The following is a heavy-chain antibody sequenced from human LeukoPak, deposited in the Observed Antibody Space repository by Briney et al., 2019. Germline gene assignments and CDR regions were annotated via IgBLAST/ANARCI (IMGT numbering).Heavy chain of an antibody. CDR3: AREPEYSSGFYYYYYMDV. CDR2: ISSSGSTI. D-gene: IGHD6-19*01. V-gene: IGHV3-11*04. J-gene: IGHJ6*03. Sequence: GGSLRLSCAASGFTFSDYYMSWIRQAPGKGLEWVSYISSSGSTIYYADSVKGRFTISRDNAKNSLYLQMNSLRAEDTAVYYCAREPEYSSGFYYYYYMDVWGKGTTVTVSS. CDR1: GFTFSDYY.